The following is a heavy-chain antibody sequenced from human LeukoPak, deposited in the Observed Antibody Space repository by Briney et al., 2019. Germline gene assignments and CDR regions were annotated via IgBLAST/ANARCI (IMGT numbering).Heavy chain of an antibody. CDR2: INHSGST. Sequence: SETLSLTCAVYGGSFSGYYWSWIRQPPGKGLEWIGEINHSGSTNYNPSLKSRVTVSVDTSKDQFSLKLSSVTAADTAVYYCARAVGYCSSTSCYTLYYYYYYMDVWGKETTVTVSS. V-gene: IGHV4-34*01. CDR1: GGSFSGYY. D-gene: IGHD2-2*02. J-gene: IGHJ6*03. CDR3: ARAVGYCSSTSCYTLYYYYYYMDV.